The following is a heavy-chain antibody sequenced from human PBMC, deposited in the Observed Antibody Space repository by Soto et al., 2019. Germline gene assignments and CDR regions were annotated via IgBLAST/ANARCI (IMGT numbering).Heavy chain of an antibody. CDR3: ASTRRGSGWYYYYHGMDV. CDR2: IYYSGST. CDR1: GGSISSGDYY. V-gene: IGHV4-61*08. J-gene: IGHJ6*02. Sequence: SETLSLTCTVSGGSISSGDYYWSWIRQPPGKGLEWIGYIYYSGSTNYNPSLKSRVTISVDTSKNQFSLKLSSVTAADTAVYYCASTRRGSGWYYYYHGMDVWGQGTTVTVSS. D-gene: IGHD6-19*01.